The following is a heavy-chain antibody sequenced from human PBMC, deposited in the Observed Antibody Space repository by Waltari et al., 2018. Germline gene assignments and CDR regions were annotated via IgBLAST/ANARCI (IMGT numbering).Heavy chain of an antibody. CDR2: IYWNDDK. V-gene: IGHV2-5*01. D-gene: IGHD1-20*01. CDR1: GFSLSTSGVG. Sequence: QITLKESGPTLVKPTQTLTLTCTFSGFSLSTSGVGVGWIRQPPGKALEWLALIYWNDDKRYSPSLKSSLTITKDTSKNQVVLTMTNMDPLDTATYYCAHSIYNWNHFDYWGQGTLVTVSS. CDR3: AHSIYNWNHFDY. J-gene: IGHJ4*02.